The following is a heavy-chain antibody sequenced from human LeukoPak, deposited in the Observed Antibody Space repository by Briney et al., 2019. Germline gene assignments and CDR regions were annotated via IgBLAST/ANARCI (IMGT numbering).Heavy chain of an antibody. V-gene: IGHV7-4-1*01. J-gene: IGHJ3*02. D-gene: IGHD5-24*01. Sequence: GASVKVSCKASGYTFTSYAMNWVRQAPGQGLEWMGWINTNTGNPTYAQGFTGRFVFSLDTSVSTAYLQIGSLKAEDTAVYYCATVEMATRDAFDIWGQGTMVTVSS. CDR3: ATVEMATRDAFDI. CDR1: GYTFTSYA. CDR2: INTNTGNP.